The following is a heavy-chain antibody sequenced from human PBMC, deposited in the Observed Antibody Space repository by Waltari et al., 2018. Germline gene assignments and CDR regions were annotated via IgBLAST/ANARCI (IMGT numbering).Heavy chain of an antibody. D-gene: IGHD6-13*01. J-gene: IGHJ6*02. CDR1: GGSFSGYY. Sequence: QVQLQQWGAGLLKPSETLSLTCAVYGGSFSGYYWSWIRQPPGKGLEWLGEINHSGSTNYITSRKSRVTRSVDTSKNQCSLKLSAVTAADSAVYYCARGFRQQLVQYYYGMDVWGQGTTVTVSS. CDR2: INHSGST. CDR3: ARGFRQQLVQYYYGMDV. V-gene: IGHV4-34*01.